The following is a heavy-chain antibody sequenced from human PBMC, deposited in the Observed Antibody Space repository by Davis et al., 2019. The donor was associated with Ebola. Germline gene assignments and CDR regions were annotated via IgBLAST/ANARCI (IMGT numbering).Heavy chain of an antibody. V-gene: IGHV3-30-3*02. CDR1: GFTFSSYA. D-gene: IGHD4-23*01. Sequence: PGGSLRLSCAASGFTFSSYAMHWVRQAPGKGLEWVAVISYDGSNKYYADSVKGRFTISRDNSKNTLYLQMNSLRAEDTAVYYCAKPIQIWTTVVTDAFDIWGQGTMVTVSS. CDR3: AKPIQIWTTVVTDAFDI. J-gene: IGHJ3*02. CDR2: ISYDGSNK.